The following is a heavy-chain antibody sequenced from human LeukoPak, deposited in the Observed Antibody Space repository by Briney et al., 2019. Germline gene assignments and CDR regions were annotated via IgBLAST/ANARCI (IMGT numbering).Heavy chain of an antibody. CDR1: GFTFSSYA. V-gene: IGHV3-30-3*01. J-gene: IGHJ3*02. Sequence: GGSLRLSCAASGFTFSSYAMHWVRQAPGEGLEWVAVISYDGSNKYYADSVKGRFTISRDNSKNTLYLQMNGLRAEDTAVYYCARDDVARAFDIWGQGTMVTVSS. CDR2: ISYDGSNK. CDR3: ARDDVARAFDI.